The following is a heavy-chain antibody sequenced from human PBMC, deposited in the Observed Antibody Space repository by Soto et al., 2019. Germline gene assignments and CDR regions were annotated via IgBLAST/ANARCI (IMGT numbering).Heavy chain of an antibody. J-gene: IGHJ4*02. D-gene: IGHD3-9*01. CDR2: INHSGST. V-gene: IGHV4-34*01. CDR3: ARATKGVLRYFDWLPPLDYFDY. Sequence: QVQLQQWGAGLLKASETLSLTCSVYGGSFSGYYWCWIRQPPGKGLEWIGEINHSGSTNYNPSLKGPVTISVDTSKNQFSLQLSSVTAADTAVYYCARATKGVLRYFDWLPPLDYFDYWVEGTLVTVSS. CDR1: GGSFSGYY.